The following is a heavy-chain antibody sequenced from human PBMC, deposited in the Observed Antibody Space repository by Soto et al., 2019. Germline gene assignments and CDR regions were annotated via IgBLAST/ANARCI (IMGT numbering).Heavy chain of an antibody. CDR2: INHSGST. CDR1: GGSFSDYY. J-gene: IGHJ3*02. CDR3: VRGRACMSRVAFDI. D-gene: IGHD1-26*01. V-gene: IGHV4-34*02. Sequence: QVQLQQRGAGLLKPSETLSLTCAVLGGSFSDYYWTWIRQPPGKGLAWIGEINHSGSTSYNPSLKSRLTLSVDTSTKEFSLNLSSVTAADTAAYHCVRGRACMSRVAFDIWGQGTMVTVSS.